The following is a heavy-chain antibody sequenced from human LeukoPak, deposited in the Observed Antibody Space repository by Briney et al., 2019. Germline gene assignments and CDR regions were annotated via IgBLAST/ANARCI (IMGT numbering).Heavy chain of an antibody. Sequence: PGGTLRLSCAASGFTFSNHGMNWVRQAPGKGLEWVSSISSSSSYIYYADSVKGRFTISRDNAKNSLYLQMNSLRAEDTAVYYCARDWGDGYNYDAFDIWGQGTMVTVSS. CDR1: GFTFSNHG. CDR3: ARDWGDGYNYDAFDI. V-gene: IGHV3-21*01. CDR2: ISSSSSYI. J-gene: IGHJ3*02. D-gene: IGHD5-24*01.